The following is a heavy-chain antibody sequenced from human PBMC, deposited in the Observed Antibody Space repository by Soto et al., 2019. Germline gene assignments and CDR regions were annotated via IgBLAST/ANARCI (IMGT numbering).Heavy chain of an antibody. J-gene: IGHJ4*02. CDR2: IIPMLGMS. CDR1: GYTFNFYT. D-gene: IGHD3-10*01. V-gene: IGHV1-69*02. CDR3: ATNYGSGSTHFDY. Sequence: QVQLVQSGAEVKKPGSPVRVSCTASGYTFNFYTIGWVRQVPGQGPEWMGRIIPMLGMSNYAQKFQGRVTIMADKSTSTVYMNLSGLTSEDTAVYYCATNYGSGSTHFDYWGQGTLVTVSS.